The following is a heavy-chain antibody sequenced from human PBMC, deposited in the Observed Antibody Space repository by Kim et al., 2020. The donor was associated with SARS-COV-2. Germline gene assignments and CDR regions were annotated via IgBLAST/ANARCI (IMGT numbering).Heavy chain of an antibody. CDR1: GGSVSSGSYY. J-gene: IGHJ6*01. D-gene: IGHD3-22*01. CDR2: IYYSGST. CDR3: ARAGESYYYDSSGYYY. V-gene: IGHV4-61*01. Sequence: SETLSLTCTVSGGSVSSGSYYWSWIRQPPGKGLEWIGYIYYSGSTNYNPSLKSRVTISVDTSKNQFSLKLSSVTAADTAVYYCARAGESYYYDSSGYYY.